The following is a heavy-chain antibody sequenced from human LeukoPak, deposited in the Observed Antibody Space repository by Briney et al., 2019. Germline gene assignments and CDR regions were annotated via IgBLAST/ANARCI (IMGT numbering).Heavy chain of an antibody. CDR1: GYTFTSYD. CDR2: INPNISNT. V-gene: IGHV1-8*01. CDR3: TGAILTGYGEGAFDI. J-gene: IGHJ3*02. D-gene: IGHD3-9*01. Sequence: ASVKLSCKASGYTFTSYDINWVRQATGQGLEWMGWINPNISNTVYAQKLKGRVTMTRNTSISTASMELSSLRSEDTAVYYCTGAILTGYGEGAFDIWGQGTMVTVSS.